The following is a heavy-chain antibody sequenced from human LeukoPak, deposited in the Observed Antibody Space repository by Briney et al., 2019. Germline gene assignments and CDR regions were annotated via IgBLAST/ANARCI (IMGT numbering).Heavy chain of an antibody. Sequence: GGSLRLSCAVSGFTVSSNYMSWVRQAPGKGLEWVSVIYGGGGTYYADSVKGRFTISRDNSKNTLYLQMNSLRAEDTAVYYCVREDYCSGGSCYPEGGWFDPWGQGTLVTVSS. D-gene: IGHD2-15*01. CDR3: VREDYCSGGSCYPEGGWFDP. CDR2: IYGGGGT. CDR1: GFTVSSNY. V-gene: IGHV3-53*01. J-gene: IGHJ5*02.